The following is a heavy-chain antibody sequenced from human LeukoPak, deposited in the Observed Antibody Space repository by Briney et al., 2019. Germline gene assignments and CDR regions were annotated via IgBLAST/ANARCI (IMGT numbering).Heavy chain of an antibody. CDR2: TYYSGNA. J-gene: IGHJ5*02. Sequence: SETLSLTCTVSGGSISNYYWYWMRQPPGRGLEWIGHTYYSGNANYNPSLKSRVTISVDTSKNQFSLNLSSVTAADTAVYYCAKGGPEASAGLSWFDPWGQGTLVTVSS. CDR3: AKGGPEASAGLSWFDP. V-gene: IGHV4-59*01. CDR1: GGSISNYY. D-gene: IGHD1-14*01.